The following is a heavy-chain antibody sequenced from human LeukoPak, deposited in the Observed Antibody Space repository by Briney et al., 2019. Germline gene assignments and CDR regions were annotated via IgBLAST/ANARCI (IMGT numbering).Heavy chain of an antibody. V-gene: IGHV3-21*01. CDR3: ARGGGYYYDSSGYPYYFDY. Sequence: GGSLRLSCAASGFTFSSYSMNWVRQAPGKGLGWVSSISSSSSYIYYADSVKGRFTISRDNAKNSLYLQMNSLRAEDTAVYYCARGGGYYYDSSGYPYYFDYWGQGTLVTVSS. J-gene: IGHJ4*02. CDR2: ISSSSSYI. D-gene: IGHD3-22*01. CDR1: GFTFSSYS.